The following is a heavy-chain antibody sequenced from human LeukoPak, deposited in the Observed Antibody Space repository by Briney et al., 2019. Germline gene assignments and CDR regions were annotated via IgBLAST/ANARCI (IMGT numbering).Heavy chain of an antibody. Sequence: GGSLRLSCAASGFTFSSYDMHWVRQAPGKGLEYVSTISSNGGNTYYANSVKGRFTISRDNSKNTLYLQMGSLRAEDMAVYYCARGGGYCSAGSCYGIDYWGQGTLVTASS. CDR3: ARGGGYCSAGSCYGIDY. V-gene: IGHV3-64*01. D-gene: IGHD2-15*01. CDR2: ISSNGGNT. CDR1: GFTFSSYD. J-gene: IGHJ4*02.